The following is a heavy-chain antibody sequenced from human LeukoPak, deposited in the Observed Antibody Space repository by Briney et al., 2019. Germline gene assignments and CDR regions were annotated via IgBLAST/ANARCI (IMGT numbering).Heavy chain of an antibody. Sequence: SETLSLTCTVSGGSISSSSFYWGWIRQPPGRGLEWIGSIYYSGSTYYNPSLKSRVTISVDTSKNQFSLKLSSVIAADTAVYYCARRTSGAMVRGVYYFDYWGQGTLVTVSS. CDR3: ARRTSGAMVRGVYYFDY. CDR1: GGSISSSSFY. J-gene: IGHJ4*02. V-gene: IGHV4-39*01. D-gene: IGHD3-10*01. CDR2: IYYSGST.